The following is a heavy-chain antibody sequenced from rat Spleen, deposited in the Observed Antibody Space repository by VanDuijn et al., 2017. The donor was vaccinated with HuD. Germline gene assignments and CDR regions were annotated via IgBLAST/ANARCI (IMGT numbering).Heavy chain of an antibody. J-gene: IGHJ2*01. CDR3: ATVGTTGDY. V-gene: IGHV5-25*01. Sequence: EVQLVESGGGLVQPGRSMKLSCAASGFTFSNYGMAWVRQTPTKGLEWVASITNTGGSTYYPDSVKGRFTISRDNAKSTLYLQMDSLRSGDTATYYCATVGTTGDYWGQGVMVTVSS. CDR2: ITNTGGST. CDR1: GFTFSNYG. D-gene: IGHD1-1*01.